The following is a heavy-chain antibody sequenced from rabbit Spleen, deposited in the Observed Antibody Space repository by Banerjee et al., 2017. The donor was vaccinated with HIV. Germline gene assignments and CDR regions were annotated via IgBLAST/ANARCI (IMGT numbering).Heavy chain of an antibody. CDR1: GFTLNTYY. CDR3: GRSSNAGYAGYGYGSNL. D-gene: IGHD7-1*01. V-gene: IGHV1S7*01. CDR2: IDPVFGIA. J-gene: IGHJ4*01. Sequence: QLEESAGGLVQPGGSLKLSCKASGFTLNTYYMNWVRQAPGKGLEWIGYIDPVFGIAYYANWVNGRFSISRENAQNTVFLQMTSLTAADTATYFCGRSSNAGYAGYGYGSNLWGPGTLVTVS.